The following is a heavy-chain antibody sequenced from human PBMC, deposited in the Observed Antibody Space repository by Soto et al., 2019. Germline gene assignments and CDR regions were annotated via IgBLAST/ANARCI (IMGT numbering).Heavy chain of an antibody. CDR2: ITWNSGMI. J-gene: IGHJ4*01. CDR1: GFTFDDYA. CDR3: VKDSYADFHRVLSTAEYFFDY. Sequence: PGGSLRLSCTASGFTFDDYAMHWVRQGPGRGLEWVSGITWNSGMIAYADSVKGRFTIARDDDNNSLYLQMNSLRPEDTALYYCVKDSYADFHRVLSTAEYFFDYWGHGTLVTVSS. V-gene: IGHV3-9*01. D-gene: IGHD2-15*01.